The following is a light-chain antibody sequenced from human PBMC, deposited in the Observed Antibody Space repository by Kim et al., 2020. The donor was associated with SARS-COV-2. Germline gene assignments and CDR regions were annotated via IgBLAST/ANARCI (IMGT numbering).Light chain of an antibody. CDR1: VLAKKY. CDR3: YSAADNNRV. J-gene: IGLJ3*02. CDR2: KDT. Sequence: VSPGQTARITCSGDVLAKKYARWFQQKPGPAPVLVIYKDTGRPSGIPERFSGSSSGTTVTLTISGAQVEDEADYHCYSAADNNRVFGGGTQLTVL. V-gene: IGLV3-27*01.